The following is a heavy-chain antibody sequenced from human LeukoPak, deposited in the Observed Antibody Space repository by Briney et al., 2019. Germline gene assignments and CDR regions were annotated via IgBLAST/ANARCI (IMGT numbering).Heavy chain of an antibody. CDR2: INPNSGGT. J-gene: IGHJ4*02. Sequence: ASVKVSCKASGYTFTGYYMHWVRQAPGQGLEWMGWINPNSGGTNYAQKFQGRVTVTRDTSISTAYMELSRLRSDDTAVYYCARVDYGDYLFDYWGQGTLVTVSS. CDR1: GYTFTGYY. D-gene: IGHD4-17*01. V-gene: IGHV1-2*02. CDR3: ARVDYGDYLFDY.